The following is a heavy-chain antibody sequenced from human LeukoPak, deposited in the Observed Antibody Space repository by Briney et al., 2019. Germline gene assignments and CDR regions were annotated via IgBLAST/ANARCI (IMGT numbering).Heavy chain of an antibody. D-gene: IGHD2-2*01. J-gene: IGHJ6*02. CDR2: VSYDGSNK. CDR3: ARVRCSSAACNFAAMDV. Sequence: GRSLRLSCATSGFTFSSYAMHWVRQAPGKGLEWVAVVSYDGSNKFYADSVKGRLTISRDNSKNTLYLQMNSLRAEDTAVYFCARVRCSSAACNFAAMDVWGQGTTVTVS. CDR1: GFTFSSYA. V-gene: IGHV3-30-3*01.